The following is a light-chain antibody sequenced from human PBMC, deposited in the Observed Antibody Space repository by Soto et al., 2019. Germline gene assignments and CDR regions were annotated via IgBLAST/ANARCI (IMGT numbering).Light chain of an antibody. CDR2: DAS. Sequence: EIVLTQSPATLSLSPGERATLSCRASQSVSSYLAWYQQKPGQAPRLLIYDASNRATGIPARFSGSGSGTDFTLTISSLVPEHFAVYYCQQRSNWPPNTFGQGTKLEIK. CDR3: QQRSNWPPNT. V-gene: IGKV3-11*01. CDR1: QSVSSY. J-gene: IGKJ2*01.